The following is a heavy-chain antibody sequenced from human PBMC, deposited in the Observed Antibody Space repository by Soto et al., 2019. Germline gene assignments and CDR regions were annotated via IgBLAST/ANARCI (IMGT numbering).Heavy chain of an antibody. CDR2: ISSSSYI. CDR3: ARGVTYYDILTGRFDY. V-gene: IGHV3-21*01. D-gene: IGHD3-9*01. Sequence: GGSLRLSCAASGFTFSSYSMNWVRQAPGKGLEWVSSISSSSYIYYADSVKGRFTISRDNAKNSLYLQMNSLRAEDTAVYYCARGVTYYDILTGRFDYWGQGTLVTVSS. J-gene: IGHJ4*02. CDR1: GFTFSSYS.